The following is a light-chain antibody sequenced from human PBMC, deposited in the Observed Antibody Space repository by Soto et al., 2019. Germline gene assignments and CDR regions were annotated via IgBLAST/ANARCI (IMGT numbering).Light chain of an antibody. J-gene: IGLJ1*01. V-gene: IGLV2-14*01. CDR1: SSDVGGHEY. CDR2: EVT. Sequence: QSALTQPASLSASPGQSITISCTGSSSDVGGHEYVSWFQQKPGKAPKIVISEVTNRPSGVSTRFSGSKSGDTASLTISGLQPEDDAVYYCSSYTRTSAHYVFGGGTKLTVL. CDR3: SSYTRTSAHYV.